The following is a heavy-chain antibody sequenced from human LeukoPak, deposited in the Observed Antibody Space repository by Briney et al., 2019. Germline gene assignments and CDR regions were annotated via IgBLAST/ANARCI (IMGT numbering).Heavy chain of an antibody. CDR1: GYNFASYW. Sequence: GESLKISCKGSGYNFASYWIGWVRQMPGKGLEWMGIIYPGDSDDRYSPSFQGQVTISADKSINTAYLQWSSLKASDTAMYYCARSIVVAAAGDFDVWGQGTVVTVSS. J-gene: IGHJ3*01. CDR3: ARSIVVAAAGDFDV. D-gene: IGHD6-13*01. CDR2: IYPGDSDD. V-gene: IGHV5-51*01.